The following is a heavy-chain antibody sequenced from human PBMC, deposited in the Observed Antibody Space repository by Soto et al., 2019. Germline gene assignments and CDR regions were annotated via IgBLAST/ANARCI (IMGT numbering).Heavy chain of an antibody. CDR2: ITSNGGNT. D-gene: IGHD2-21*01. V-gene: IGHV3-64*01. CDR1: GFTFSSYA. Sequence: EVQLVESGGGLVQPGGSLRLSCAASGFTFSSYAMHWVRQAPGKGLEYVSVITSNGGNTDYASFVKGRFTISRDNSQNTLYLPMGSLRAEDMAVDYCARRIPFGYGMDVWGQGTTVTVSS. CDR3: ARRIPFGYGMDV. J-gene: IGHJ6*02.